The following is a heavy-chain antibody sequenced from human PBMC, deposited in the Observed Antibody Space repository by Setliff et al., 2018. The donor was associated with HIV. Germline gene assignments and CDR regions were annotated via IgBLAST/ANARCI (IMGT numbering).Heavy chain of an antibody. CDR3: ARLSGDYYYFDY. CDR2: IYTSGGT. D-gene: IGHD2-21*02. J-gene: IGHJ4*02. Sequence: ETLSLTCTVSGGSISSYYWSWIRQPPGKGLEWIGYIYTSGGTNYNPSLKSRVTISLDTSKNQFSLKLTSVTAADTAVYYCARLSGDYYYFDYWGQGTLVTVSS. CDR1: GGSISSYY. V-gene: IGHV4-4*09.